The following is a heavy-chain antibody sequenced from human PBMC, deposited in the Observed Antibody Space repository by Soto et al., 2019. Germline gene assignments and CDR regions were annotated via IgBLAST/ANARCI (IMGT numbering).Heavy chain of an antibody. V-gene: IGHV4-31*03. CDR3: ARGYCTNRVCPFAFDI. CDR2: FYYSGSA. Sequence: QVQLQESGPGLVKPSQTLSLTCTVSGGSISSGGYYWSWIRQHPGKGLEWIGYFYYSGSAYYNPSRKGRDTISADTSKNQFSLKLSPVTAADTAVYYCARGYCTNRVCPFAFDIWGQGTMVTVSS. CDR1: GGSISSGGYY. D-gene: IGHD2-8*01. J-gene: IGHJ3*02.